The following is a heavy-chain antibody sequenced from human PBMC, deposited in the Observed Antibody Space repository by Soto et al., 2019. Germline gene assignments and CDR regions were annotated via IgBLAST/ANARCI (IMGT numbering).Heavy chain of an antibody. D-gene: IGHD3-9*01. Sequence: SVKVSCKASGGTFSSYAISWVRQAPGQGLEWMGGIIPIFGTANYAQKFQGRVTITADESTSTAYMELSSLRSEDTAVYYCARVGSLRYFDWLSIPAWGQGTLVTVSS. V-gene: IGHV1-69*13. CDR1: GGTFSSYA. J-gene: IGHJ5*02. CDR2: IIPIFGTA. CDR3: ARVGSLRYFDWLSIPA.